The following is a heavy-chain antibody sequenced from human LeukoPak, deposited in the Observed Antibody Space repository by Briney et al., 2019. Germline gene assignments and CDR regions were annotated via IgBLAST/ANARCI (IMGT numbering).Heavy chain of an antibody. J-gene: IGHJ4*02. CDR2: ISSSGSTI. Sequence: GGSLRLSCAASGFTFSSYEMNWVRQAPGKGLEWVSYISSSGSTIYYADSVKGRFTISRDNAKNSLYLQMNSLRAEDTAVYYCAGGIRSNILTGSPAHPIGYWGQGTLVTVSS. V-gene: IGHV3-48*03. CDR3: AGGIRSNILTGSPAHPIGY. D-gene: IGHD3-9*01. CDR1: GFTFSSYE.